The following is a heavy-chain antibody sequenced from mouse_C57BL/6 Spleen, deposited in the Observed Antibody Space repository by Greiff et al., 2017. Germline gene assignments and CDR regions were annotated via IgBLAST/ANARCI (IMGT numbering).Heavy chain of an antibody. CDR3: ARFDDYDLAWFAY. V-gene: IGHV1-22*01. CDR2: INPNNGGT. Sequence: EVQLQQSGPELVKPGASVKMSCKASGYTFTDYNMHWVKQSHGKSLEWLGYINPNNGGTSYNQKFKGKATLTVNKSSSTAYMELRSLTSEDSAVYYCARFDDYDLAWFAYWGQGTLVTVSA. D-gene: IGHD2-4*01. CDR1: GYTFTDYN. J-gene: IGHJ3*01.